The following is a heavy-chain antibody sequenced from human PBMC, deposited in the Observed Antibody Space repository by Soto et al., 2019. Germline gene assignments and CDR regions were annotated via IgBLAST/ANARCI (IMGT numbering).Heavy chain of an antibody. V-gene: IGHV5-51*01. CDR2: IYPRDSDT. Sequence: PGESLKISCKVFGDSFTVFWIGWVRQMPGKGLEWVGSIYPRDSDTRYNPSFQGQVTISADRSTTAYLQWSSLKASDTAIYYCARQHPLDSRVWYIWGQGTLVTVSS. D-gene: IGHD6-19*01. CDR3: ARQHPLDSRVWYI. CDR1: GDSFTVFW. J-gene: IGHJ4*02.